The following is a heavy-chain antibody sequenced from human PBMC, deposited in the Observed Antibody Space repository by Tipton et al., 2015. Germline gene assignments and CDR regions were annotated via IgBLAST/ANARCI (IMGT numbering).Heavy chain of an antibody. Sequence: SLRLSCAASGFTFSSYWMSWVRQAPGKGLEWVANIKQDGSEKYYVDSVTGRFTISRDNAKNSLYLQMNSLRAEDTAVYYCATETIYSYGLYYFDYWGQGTLVTVSS. CDR1: GFTFSSYW. J-gene: IGHJ4*02. V-gene: IGHV3-7*01. CDR2: IKQDGSEK. D-gene: IGHD5-18*01. CDR3: ATETIYSYGLYYFDY.